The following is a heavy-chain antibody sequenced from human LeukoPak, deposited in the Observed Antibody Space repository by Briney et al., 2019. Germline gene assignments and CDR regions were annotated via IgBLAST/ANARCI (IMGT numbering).Heavy chain of an antibody. J-gene: IGHJ4*02. Sequence: ASVKVSCKASGYTFTSYGISWVRQAPGQGLEWMGWISAYNGNTNYAQKLQGRVTMTTDTSTSTAYMELRSLRSDDTAVYYCTRESPEGIAVAGFDYWGQGSLVTVSS. CDR3: TRESPEGIAVAGFDY. V-gene: IGHV1-18*01. D-gene: IGHD6-19*01. CDR1: GYTFTSYG. CDR2: ISAYNGNT.